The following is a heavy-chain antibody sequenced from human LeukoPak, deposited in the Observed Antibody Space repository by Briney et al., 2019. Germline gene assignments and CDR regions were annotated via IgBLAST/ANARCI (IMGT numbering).Heavy chain of an antibody. CDR1: GGSISSYY. V-gene: IGHV4-59*04. D-gene: IGHD1-26*01. J-gene: IGHJ4*02. CDR2: IYYSGST. Sequence: SETLSLTCTVSGGSISSYYWSWIRQPPGKGLEWIGNIYYSGSTYYNASLQSRVTISIDTSKNQFSLRLNSVTAADTAMYFCVKSGGYGLIDYWGQGTLVTVSS. CDR3: VKSGGYGLIDY.